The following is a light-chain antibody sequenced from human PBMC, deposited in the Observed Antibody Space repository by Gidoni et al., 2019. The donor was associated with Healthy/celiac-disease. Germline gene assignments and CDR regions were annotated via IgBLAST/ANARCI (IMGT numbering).Light chain of an antibody. CDR1: QSVLYSANNKNY. V-gene: IGKV4-1*01. CDR3: QQCYSTPQT. J-gene: IGKJ1*01. Sequence: DIMMANSPDSLAVSLGGRAAINCKTSQSVLYSANNKNYLAWYQQKPGQPPKLLIYWASTRESGVPDRFSGSGSGTDFTLTISSLQAEDVAVYYCQQCYSTPQTFGQGTKVEIK. CDR2: WAS.